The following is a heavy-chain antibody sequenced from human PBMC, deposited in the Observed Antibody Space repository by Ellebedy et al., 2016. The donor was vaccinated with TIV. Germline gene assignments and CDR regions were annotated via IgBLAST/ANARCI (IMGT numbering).Heavy chain of an antibody. J-gene: IGHJ3*02. Sequence: SETLSLTCAVYGGSFSGYYWSWIRQPPGKGLEWIGEINHSGSTNYNPSLKSRVTISVDTSKNQFSLKLSSVTAADTAVYYCATLRGHSSGWYAFDIWGQGTMVTVSS. V-gene: IGHV4-34*01. CDR3: ATLRGHSSGWYAFDI. CDR1: GGSFSGYY. CDR2: INHSGST. D-gene: IGHD6-19*01.